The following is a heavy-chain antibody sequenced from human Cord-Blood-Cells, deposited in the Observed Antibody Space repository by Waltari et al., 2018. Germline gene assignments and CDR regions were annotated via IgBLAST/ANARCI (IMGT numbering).Heavy chain of an antibody. V-gene: IGHV1-8*03. CDR3: ARGLRGSGSYYFDY. Sequence: QVQLVQSGAEVKKPGASVKVSCKASGYTFTSYDINWVRQATGQGLEGRGGMNPDRVKTGYAQKFQRRVTITRNTSISTAYMELGSLRSEDTAVYYCARGLRGSGSYYFDYWGQGTLVTVSS. CDR1: GYTFTSYD. D-gene: IGHD3-10*01. J-gene: IGHJ4*02. CDR2: MNPDRVKT.